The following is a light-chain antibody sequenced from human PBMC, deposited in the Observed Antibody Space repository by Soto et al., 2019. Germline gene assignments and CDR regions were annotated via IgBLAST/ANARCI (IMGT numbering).Light chain of an antibody. CDR2: AAS. Sequence: MTQFTGTLSVSRGERAPLSCRASQSVNSNLAWYQQKLGQAPRLLIYAASTRATGIPARFSGSGSVTDCTLTIISRHSEHFALYIGLRYNHCHAFGPGTKADIK. CDR1: QSVNSN. V-gene: IGKV3-15*01. J-gene: IGKJ3*01. CDR3: LRYNHCHA.